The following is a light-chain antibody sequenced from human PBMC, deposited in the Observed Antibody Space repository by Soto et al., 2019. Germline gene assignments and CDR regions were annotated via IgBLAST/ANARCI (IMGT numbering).Light chain of an antibody. CDR2: GAS. CDR3: QQHGSSP. J-gene: IGKJ4*01. Sequence: EVVLTQSPGTLSLSPGESATLSCRASQSVSSSHLTWYQHKPGQAPRLLIYGASYRTTGTPDRFTGSASGADFTLTISRLEPEDSAVYYCQQHGSSPFGGGTKIEIK. V-gene: IGKV3-20*01. CDR1: QSVSSSH.